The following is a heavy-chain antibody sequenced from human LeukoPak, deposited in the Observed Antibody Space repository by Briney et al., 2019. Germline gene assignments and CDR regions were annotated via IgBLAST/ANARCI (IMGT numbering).Heavy chain of an antibody. J-gene: IGHJ3*02. Sequence: PGGSLRLSCAASGLTFSSYWMSWVRQAPGKGLEWVANIKQDGSEKYYVDSVKGRFTISRDNAKNSLYLQMNSLRAEDTAVYYCARSANWGSHAFDIWGQGTMVTVSS. V-gene: IGHV3-7*02. D-gene: IGHD7-27*01. CDR1: GLTFSSYW. CDR3: ARSANWGSHAFDI. CDR2: IKQDGSEK.